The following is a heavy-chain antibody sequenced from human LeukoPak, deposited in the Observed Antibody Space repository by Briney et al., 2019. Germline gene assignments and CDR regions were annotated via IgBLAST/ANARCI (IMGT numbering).Heavy chain of an antibody. Sequence: SETLSLTCTVSGDSISSSSSYYWSWIRQPAGKGLEWIGRTHTSGSTDYNPSLKGRVTISVDTSKNQFSLKLSSVTAADTAVYYCARHHYQLSALDYWGQGTLVTVSS. D-gene: IGHD2-2*01. CDR2: THTSGST. V-gene: IGHV4-61*02. CDR3: ARHHYQLSALDY. J-gene: IGHJ4*02. CDR1: GDSISSSSSYY.